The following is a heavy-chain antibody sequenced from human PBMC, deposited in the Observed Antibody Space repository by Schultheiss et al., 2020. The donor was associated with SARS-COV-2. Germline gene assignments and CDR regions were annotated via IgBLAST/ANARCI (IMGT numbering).Heavy chain of an antibody. D-gene: IGHD4-17*01. J-gene: IGHJ4*02. CDR1: GITFSNYV. CDR2: INHSGHDI. V-gene: IGHV3-23*01. CDR3: ARDHGDSYGDFSFLDY. Sequence: GGSLRLSCAATGITFSNYVMTWVRQAPGKGLEWVSGINHSGHDITYADSVKGRFTISRDNSKSTLYLQMNSLRAEDTAIYYCARDHGDSYGDFSFLDYWGQGTPVTVSS.